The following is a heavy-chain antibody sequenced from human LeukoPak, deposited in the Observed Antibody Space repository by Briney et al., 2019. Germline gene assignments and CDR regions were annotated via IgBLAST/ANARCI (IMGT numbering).Heavy chain of an antibody. CDR3: TTQRSRITMVRGVIRSDH. Sequence: GGSLRLSCAASGFTFSNAWMGWVRQGPGKGLEWVGRIKSKTDGGTTDYAAPVKGRFTISRDDSKHTLYLQMNSLKTEDTAVYYCTTQRSRITMVRGVIRSDHWGQGTLVTVSS. CDR1: GFTFSNAW. CDR2: IKSKTDGGTT. J-gene: IGHJ4*02. V-gene: IGHV3-15*01. D-gene: IGHD3-10*01.